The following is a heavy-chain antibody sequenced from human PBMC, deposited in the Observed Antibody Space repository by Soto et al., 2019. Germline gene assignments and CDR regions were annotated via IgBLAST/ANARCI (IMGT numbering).Heavy chain of an antibody. D-gene: IGHD5-18*01. CDR1: DGYISNYY. V-gene: IGHV4-59*01. CDR3: ARDHPHSYGVYYFDY. J-gene: IGHJ4*02. CDR2: IYSSGST. Sequence: PSETLCLTCTVSDGYISNYYWNWIRQSPGKGLEWIGYIYSSGSTHYNPSLQNRVTISIDTSKNQVSLKVNSVTAADTAVYYCARDHPHSYGVYYFDYWGQGTPVTVSS.